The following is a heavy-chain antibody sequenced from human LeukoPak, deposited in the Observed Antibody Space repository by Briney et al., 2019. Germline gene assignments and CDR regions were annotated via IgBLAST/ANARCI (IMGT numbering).Heavy chain of an antibody. CDR3: AREGGEWELLRTFDY. V-gene: IGHV3-7*01. Sequence: GGSLRLSCAASGFTFSRSWMTWVRQAPGKGLEWVPSINEDGSEIHYVDSVKGRFTISRDNAKNSLYLQMNSLRAEDTAVYYCAREGGEWELLRTFDYWGQGTLVTVSS. D-gene: IGHD1-26*01. CDR2: INEDGSEI. J-gene: IGHJ4*02. CDR1: GFTFSRSW.